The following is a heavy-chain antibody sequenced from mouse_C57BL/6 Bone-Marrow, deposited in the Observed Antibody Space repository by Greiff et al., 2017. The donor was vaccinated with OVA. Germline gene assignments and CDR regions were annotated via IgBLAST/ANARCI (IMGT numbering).Heavy chain of an antibody. D-gene: IGHD2-5*01. CDR1: GYSFTGYY. V-gene: IGHV1-42*01. CDR2: INPSTGGT. CDR3: ARPSNYDFYYFDY. J-gene: IGHJ2*01. Sequence: EVQLQQSGPELVKPGASVKISCKASGYSFTGYYMNWVKQSPEKSLEWIGEINPSTGGTTYNQKFKAKATLTVDKSSSTAYMQLKSLTSEDTAVYYCARPSNYDFYYFDYWGQGTTLTVSS.